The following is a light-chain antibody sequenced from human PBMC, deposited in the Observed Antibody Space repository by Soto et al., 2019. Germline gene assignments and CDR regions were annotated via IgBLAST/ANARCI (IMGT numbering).Light chain of an antibody. CDR3: ISYTTSSTLYV. Sequence: QSALTQPASVSGSPGQSITISCTGTSGDVGGYNFVSWYQQHPGKAPQLMIYEVSNRPSGVSNRFSGSKSGNTASLTISGLQAEDEADYYCISYTTSSTLYVFGTGTKVTVL. CDR1: SGDVGGYNF. CDR2: EVS. V-gene: IGLV2-14*01. J-gene: IGLJ1*01.